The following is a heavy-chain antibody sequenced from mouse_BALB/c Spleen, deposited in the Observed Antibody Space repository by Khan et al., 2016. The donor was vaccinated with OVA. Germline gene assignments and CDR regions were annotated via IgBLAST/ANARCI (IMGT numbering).Heavy chain of an antibody. Sequence: QIQLVQSGPELKKPGVTVKISCKASGYTFTTYGMNWVKQAPGKGLKWMGWINTYTGEPTYVDDFKGRFTFSLETSASTAYLQINNLKNEDTATYFCARVGYSGTMDYWGQGTSVTVSS. CDR1: GYTFTTYG. V-gene: IGHV9-3-1*01. CDR3: ARVGYSGTMDY. J-gene: IGHJ4*01. CDR2: INTYTGEP. D-gene: IGHD2-14*01.